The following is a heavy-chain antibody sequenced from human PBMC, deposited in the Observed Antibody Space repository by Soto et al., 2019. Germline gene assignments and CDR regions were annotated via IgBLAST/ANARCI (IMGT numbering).Heavy chain of an antibody. D-gene: IGHD3-22*01. CDR2: ISAYNGNT. CDR3: ARTPKTFYYDSSGYYYPRFDY. V-gene: IGHV1-18*04. J-gene: IGHJ4*02. Sequence: ASVKVSCKASAYTFTAYYIHWVRQAPGQGLEWMGWISAYNGNTNYAQKLQGRVTMTTDTSTSTTYMELRSLRSDDTAVYYCARTPKTFYYDSSGYYYPRFDYWGQGTLVTVSS. CDR1: AYTFTAYY.